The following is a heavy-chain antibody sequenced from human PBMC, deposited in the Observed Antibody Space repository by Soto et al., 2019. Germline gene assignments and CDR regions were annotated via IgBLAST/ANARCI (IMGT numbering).Heavy chain of an antibody. J-gene: IGHJ6*02. Sequence: GESLKISCKGSGYSFTSYWIGWVRQMPGKGLEWMGIIYPGDSDTRYSPSFQGQVTISADKSISTAYLQWSSLKASDTAMYYCAREGGAAAGTRTHYYYGMDVWGQGTTVTVSS. D-gene: IGHD6-13*01. CDR3: AREGGAAAGTRTHYYYGMDV. CDR1: GYSFTSYW. V-gene: IGHV5-51*01. CDR2: IYPGDSDT.